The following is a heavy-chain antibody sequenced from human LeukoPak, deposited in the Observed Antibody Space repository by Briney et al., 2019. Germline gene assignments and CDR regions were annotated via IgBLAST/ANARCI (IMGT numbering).Heavy chain of an antibody. Sequence: PSQTLSLTCTVSGGSISSGGYYWSWIRQHPGKGLEWIGYIYYSGSTNYNPSLKSRVTISVDTSKNQFSLKLSSVTAADTAVYYCARVRGMVVAATLDYWGQGTLVTVSS. V-gene: IGHV4-61*08. J-gene: IGHJ4*02. CDR3: ARVRGMVVAATLDY. CDR1: GGSISSGGYY. D-gene: IGHD2-15*01. CDR2: IYYSGST.